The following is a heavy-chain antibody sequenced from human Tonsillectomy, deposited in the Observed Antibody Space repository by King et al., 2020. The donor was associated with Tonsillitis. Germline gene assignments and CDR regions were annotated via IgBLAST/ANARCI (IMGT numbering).Heavy chain of an antibody. J-gene: IGHJ2*01. CDR1: GYTFTGNY. CDR2: INPNSGGT. V-gene: IGHV1-2*02. D-gene: IGHD6-19*01. Sequence: VQLVESGAEVKKPGALVKVSCKASGYTFTGNYMHWVRQAPGQGLEWMGWINPNSGGTNYAQKFQGRVTMTRDTSISTAYMELSRLRSDDTAVYYCAREGQGITVAGGDYRYFDLWGRGTLVTVSS. CDR3: AREGQGITVAGGDYRYFDL.